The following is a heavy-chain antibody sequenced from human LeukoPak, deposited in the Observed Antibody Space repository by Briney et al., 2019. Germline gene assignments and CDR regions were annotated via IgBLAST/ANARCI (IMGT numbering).Heavy chain of an antibody. J-gene: IGHJ6*02. CDR1: GYSISSGYY. CDR2: IYYSGST. V-gene: IGHV4-61*01. Sequence: SETLSLTCTVSGYSISSGYYWGWIRQPPGKGLEWIGYIYYSGSTNYNPSLKSRVTISVDTSKNQFSLKPSSVTAADTAVYYCARAYSSSWYPNYYYYGMDVWGQGTTVTVSS. CDR3: ARAYSSSWYPNYYYYGMDV. D-gene: IGHD6-13*01.